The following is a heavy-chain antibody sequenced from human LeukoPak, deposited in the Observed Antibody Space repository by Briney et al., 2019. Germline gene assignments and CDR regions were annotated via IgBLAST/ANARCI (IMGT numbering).Heavy chain of an antibody. V-gene: IGHV3-53*01. CDR3: ASTTSAVTVADPRDAFDV. CDR2: IYGGDIT. CDR1: GFTFSSSS. J-gene: IGHJ3*01. D-gene: IGHD6-19*01. Sequence: PGGSLRLSCAASGFTFSSSSMNWVRQAPGKGLEWVSVIYGGDITYYADSVKGRFTISRDNSKNTLYLQMNSLRVEDTAVYYCASTTSAVTVADPRDAFDVWGQGTMVTVSS.